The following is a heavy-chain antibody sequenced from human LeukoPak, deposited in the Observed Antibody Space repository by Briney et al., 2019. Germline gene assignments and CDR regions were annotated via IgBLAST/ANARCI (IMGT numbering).Heavy chain of an antibody. CDR1: GFTFSSYA. Sequence: GGSLRLSCAASGFTFSSYAMSWVRQGPGKGLEWVSAISGSSDSTYYADSVKGRFTISRDNSKNTLYLQMNSLRAEDTAVYYCAKDRISKTVGATGAHWGQGILVTVSS. CDR3: AKDRISKTVGATGAH. D-gene: IGHD1-26*01. J-gene: IGHJ4*02. CDR2: ISGSSDST. V-gene: IGHV3-23*01.